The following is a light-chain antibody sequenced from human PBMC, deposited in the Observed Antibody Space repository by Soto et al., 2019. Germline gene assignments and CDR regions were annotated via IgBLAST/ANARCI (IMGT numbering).Light chain of an antibody. J-gene: IGLJ2*01. CDR1: SSDVGASNY. V-gene: IGLV2-14*01. CDR3: SPYTTTSVL. Sequence: QSALTQPASVSGSPGQSITISCTGISSDVGASNYVSWYQQHPGIAPKLMIYDVSNRPSGVSNRFSGSKSGNTASLTISGLQAEDEADYFCSPYTTTSVLFGGGTKVTVL. CDR2: DVS.